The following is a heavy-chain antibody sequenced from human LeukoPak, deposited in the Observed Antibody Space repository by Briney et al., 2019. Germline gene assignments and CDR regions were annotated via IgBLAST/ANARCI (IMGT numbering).Heavy chain of an antibody. D-gene: IGHD6-19*01. CDR3: ARVQGGGYRTADY. V-gene: IGHV3-30*19. J-gene: IGHJ4*02. CDR2: IIENGSNQ. Sequence: GGSLRLSCAASGIIFSSYGMHWVRQAPGKGLDWVAVIIENGSNQYYADSVKGRFTISRDNSKNTLFLQMNSLRGEDTAMYYCARVQGGGYRTADYWGQGTLVTVSS. CDR1: GIIFSSYG.